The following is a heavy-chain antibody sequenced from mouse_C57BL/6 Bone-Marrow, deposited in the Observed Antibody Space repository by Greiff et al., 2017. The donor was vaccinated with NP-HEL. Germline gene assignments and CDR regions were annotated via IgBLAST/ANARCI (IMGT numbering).Heavy chain of an antibody. CDR1: GFTFSDYG. V-gene: IGHV5-17*01. Sequence: EVKLVESGGGLVKPGGSLKLSCAASGFTFSDYGMHWVRQAPEKGLEWVAYISSGSSTIYYADTVKGRFTISRDNAKNTLFLQMTRLRSEDTAMYYCARNYGSSYVSLYFDYWGQGTTLTVSS. D-gene: IGHD1-1*01. J-gene: IGHJ2*01. CDR3: ARNYGSSYVSLYFDY. CDR2: ISSGSSTI.